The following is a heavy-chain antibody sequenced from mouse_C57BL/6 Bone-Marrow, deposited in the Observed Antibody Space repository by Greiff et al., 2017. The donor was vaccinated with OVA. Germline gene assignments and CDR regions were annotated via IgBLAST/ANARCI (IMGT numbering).Heavy chain of an antibody. CDR1: GFSLTSYG. V-gene: IGHV2-2*01. CDR3: ARRRDYYGSSHWYFDV. Sequence: VKLQESGPGLVQPSQSLSITCTVSGFSLTSYGVHWVRQSPGKGLEWLGVIWSGGSTDYNAAFISRLSISKDNSKSQVFFKMNSLQADDTAIYYCARRRDYYGSSHWYFDVWGTGTTVTVSS. J-gene: IGHJ1*03. D-gene: IGHD1-1*01. CDR2: IWSGGST.